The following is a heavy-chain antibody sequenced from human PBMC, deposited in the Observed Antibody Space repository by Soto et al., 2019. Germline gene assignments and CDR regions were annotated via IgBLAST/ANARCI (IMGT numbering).Heavy chain of an antibody. D-gene: IGHD2-8*02. Sequence: QVQLVQSAAEVKKPGASVKVSCKASGYNFSDYYIHWVRQAPGQGLEWLGWVSPKSGGTNYAQKFKGRVTMTRDTSSNTVFMDLSGLKSDDTAVFYCAREISGRGTLNGFDPWGQGTLVTVSS. CDR3: AREISGRGTLNGFDP. J-gene: IGHJ5*02. V-gene: IGHV1-2*02. CDR2: VSPKSGGT. CDR1: GYNFSDYY.